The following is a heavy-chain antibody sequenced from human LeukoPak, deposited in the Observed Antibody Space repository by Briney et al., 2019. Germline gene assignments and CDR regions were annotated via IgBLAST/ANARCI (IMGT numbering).Heavy chain of an antibody. J-gene: IGHJ4*02. CDR2: INHSGST. Sequence: PSETLSLTCAVYGGSFSGYYWSWIRQPPGKGLEWIGEINHSGSTNYNPSLKSRFTISVDTSKDQFSLKLSSVTAADTAVYYCARVPRYPLWLDYWGQGTLVTVSS. CDR3: ARVPRYPLWLDY. D-gene: IGHD3-9*01. V-gene: IGHV4-34*01. CDR1: GGSFSGYY.